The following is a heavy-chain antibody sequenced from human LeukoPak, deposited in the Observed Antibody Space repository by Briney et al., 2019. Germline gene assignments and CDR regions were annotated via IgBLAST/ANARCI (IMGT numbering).Heavy chain of an antibody. V-gene: IGHV3-23*01. CDR3: AKDPAIVAYNWFDP. D-gene: IGHD5-12*01. CDR2: ISGSGGST. Sequence: GGSLRLSCAASGFTFSSYGMIWVRQAPGKGLEWVSAISGSGGSTYYADSVKGRFTISRDNSKNTLYLQMNSLRAEDTAVYYCAKDPAIVAYNWFDPWGQGTLVTVSS. CDR1: GFTFSSYG. J-gene: IGHJ5*02.